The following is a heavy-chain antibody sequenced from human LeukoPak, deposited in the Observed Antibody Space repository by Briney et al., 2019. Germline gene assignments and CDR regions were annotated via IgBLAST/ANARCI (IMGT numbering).Heavy chain of an antibody. Sequence: GGSLRLSCAASGFAFSTYAMSWVRQAPGKGLEWVSALSANGGTTYYADSVKGRFTISRDNSKNTLYLQMRSLRVEGTAVYYCAKDLSGSYDSWGQGTLVTVSS. CDR2: LSANGGTT. J-gene: IGHJ5*01. V-gene: IGHV3-23*01. CDR3: AKDLSGSYDS. CDR1: GFAFSTYA. D-gene: IGHD1-26*01.